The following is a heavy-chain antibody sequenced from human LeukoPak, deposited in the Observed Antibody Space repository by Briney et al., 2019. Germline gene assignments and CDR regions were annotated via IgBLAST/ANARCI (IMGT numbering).Heavy chain of an antibody. CDR1: GYTFTSYD. D-gene: IGHD1-14*01. Sequence: GASVKVSCKASGYTFTSYDISWVRQAIGQGLEWMGWMNPNSGNTGYAQKFQGRVTMTRNTSISTAYMELSSLRSEDTAVHYCAGMTTDDAFDIWGQGTMVTVSS. CDR3: AGMTTDDAFDI. V-gene: IGHV1-8*01. J-gene: IGHJ3*02. CDR2: MNPNSGNT.